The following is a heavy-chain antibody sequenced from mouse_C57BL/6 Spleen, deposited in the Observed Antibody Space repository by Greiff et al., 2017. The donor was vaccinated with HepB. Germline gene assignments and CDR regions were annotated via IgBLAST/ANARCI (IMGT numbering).Heavy chain of an antibody. D-gene: IGHD1-1*01. Sequence: DVQLVESGPELVKPGASVKMSCKASGYTFTDYNMHWVKQSHGKSLEWIGYINPNNGGTSYNQKFKGKATLTVNKSSSTAYMELRSLTSEDSAVYYCATITTVVATDYWGQGTTLTVSS. CDR2: INPNNGGT. J-gene: IGHJ2*01. V-gene: IGHV1-22*01. CDR1: GYTFTDYN. CDR3: ATITTVVATDY.